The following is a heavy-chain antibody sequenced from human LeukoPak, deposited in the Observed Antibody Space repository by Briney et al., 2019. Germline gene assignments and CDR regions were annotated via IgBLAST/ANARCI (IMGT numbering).Heavy chain of an antibody. CDR1: GGSISSSSYY. D-gene: IGHD3-3*01. CDR3: ARANWSLSGGTGAFDI. Sequence: PSETLSLTCSVSGGSISSSSYYWSWIRQPPGKGLEWIGYIYYSGSTNYSPSLKSRVTISVDTSKNQFSLKLTSVTAADSAVYFCARANWSLSGGTGAFDIWGQGTIVTVSS. J-gene: IGHJ3*02. CDR2: IYYSGST. V-gene: IGHV4-61*01.